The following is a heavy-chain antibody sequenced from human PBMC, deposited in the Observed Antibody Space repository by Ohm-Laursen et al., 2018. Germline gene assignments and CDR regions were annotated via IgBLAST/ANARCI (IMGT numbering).Heavy chain of an antibody. Sequence: LSLTCAVSGFTFSNYAMSWVRQAPGKGLEWVSTVTGSGSSTYYADSVKGRFTISRDNAKNSLYLQMNSLRAEDTALYHCARVPGWLDDYYYYGMDVWGQGTTVTVSS. CDR2: VTGSGSST. CDR3: ARVPGWLDDYYYYGMDV. CDR1: GFTFSNYA. D-gene: IGHD6-19*01. V-gene: IGHV3-23*01. J-gene: IGHJ6*02.